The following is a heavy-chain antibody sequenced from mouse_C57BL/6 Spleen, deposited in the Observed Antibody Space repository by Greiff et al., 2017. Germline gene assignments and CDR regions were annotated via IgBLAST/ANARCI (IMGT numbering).Heavy chain of an antibody. J-gene: IGHJ3*01. D-gene: IGHD2-5*01. CDR1: GYTFTDYE. Sequence: LVESGAELVRPGASVTLSCKASGYTFTDYEMHWVKQTPVHGLEWIGAIDPETGGTAYNQKFKGKAILTADKSSSTAYMELRSLTSEDSAVYYCTRSPRRYYYSNLFAYWGQGTLVTVSA. CDR2: IDPETGGT. CDR3: TRSPRRYYYSNLFAY. V-gene: IGHV1-15*01.